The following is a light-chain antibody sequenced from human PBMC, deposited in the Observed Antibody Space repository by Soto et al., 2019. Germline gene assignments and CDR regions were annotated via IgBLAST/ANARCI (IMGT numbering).Light chain of an antibody. J-gene: IGLJ1*01. CDR2: DDS. Sequence: SYELTQPPSVSVSPGQAASITCGGHNIGSKTVHWYRQTPGQAPVLVVYDDSDRPSGIPERFSGSNSGNTATLTISRVEAGDEADYYCQVWDSITDHSVFGTETSVTVL. CDR3: QVWDSITDHSV. CDR1: NIGSKT. V-gene: IGLV3-21*02.